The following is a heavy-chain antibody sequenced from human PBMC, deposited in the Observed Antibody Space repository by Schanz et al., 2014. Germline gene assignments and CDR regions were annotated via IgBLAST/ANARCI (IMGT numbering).Heavy chain of an antibody. D-gene: IGHD3-22*01. CDR3: AKSYDTSGYSGFDY. J-gene: IGHJ4*02. Sequence: VQLVESGGDVVQPGRSLRLSCAASGFTFSSYSMNWVRQAPGKGLEWVSYISSSSSTIYYADSVKGRFTISRDNSKNTLYLQMNSLRTEDTAVYFCAKSYDTSGYSGFDYWGQGTLVTVSS. V-gene: IGHV3-48*01. CDR2: ISSSSSTI. CDR1: GFTFSSYS.